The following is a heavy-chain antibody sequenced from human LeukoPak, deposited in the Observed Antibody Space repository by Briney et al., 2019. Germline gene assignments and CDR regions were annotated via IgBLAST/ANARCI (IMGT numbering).Heavy chain of an antibody. CDR2: IYLSDNT. CDR3: ARGGQGYYYDSSGYFFTNWFDP. J-gene: IGHJ5*02. V-gene: IGHV4-4*07. CDR1: GDSIINYY. D-gene: IGHD3-22*01. Sequence: PSETLSLTCSVSGDSIINYYWMWIRQPAGKGLEWIGRIYLSDNTNYNNPSLKSRVTISVDTSKNQFSLKLSSVTAADTAVYYCARGGQGYYYDSSGYFFTNWFDPWGQGTLVTVSS.